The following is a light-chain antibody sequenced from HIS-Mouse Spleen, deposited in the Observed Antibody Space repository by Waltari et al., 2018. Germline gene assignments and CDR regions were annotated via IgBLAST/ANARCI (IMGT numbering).Light chain of an antibody. V-gene: IGKV3-15*01. Sequence: EIVMTQSPATLSVSPGERATLSCRASQSVSSNLAWYKQKPGQAPMLLIYGASTRATGSPARFSGSGSGTEFTLTISSLQSEDFAVYYCQQYNNWPPYTFGQGTKLEIK. J-gene: IGKJ2*01. CDR2: GAS. CDR1: QSVSSN. CDR3: QQYNNWPPYT.